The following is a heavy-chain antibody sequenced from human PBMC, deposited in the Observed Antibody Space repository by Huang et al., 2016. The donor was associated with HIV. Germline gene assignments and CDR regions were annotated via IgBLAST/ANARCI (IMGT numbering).Heavy chain of an antibody. CDR2: IRSKASGGTT. Sequence: EVQLVESGGGLVQPGRSLRLSCTASGFTFGDYAMGWFRQAPGKGLDWGGFIRSKASGGTTEYAASVKGRFTISRDDSKSIAYLQMNSLKTEDTAVYYCTRGKGALDYWGQGTLVTVSS. V-gene: IGHV3-49*03. CDR3: TRGKGALDY. CDR1: GFTFGDYA. J-gene: IGHJ4*02. D-gene: IGHD6-13*01.